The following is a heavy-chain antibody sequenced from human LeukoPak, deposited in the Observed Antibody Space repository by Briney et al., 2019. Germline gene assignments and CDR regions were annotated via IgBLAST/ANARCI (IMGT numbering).Heavy chain of an antibody. V-gene: IGHV3-30*02. Sequence: PGGSLRLSCAASGFTFNNYGMHWVRQAPGKGLEWVGFIRYDGSNKYYADSVKGRFTISRDNAKNSLYVQMNSLRAEDTAVYYCARDDDYYDSSGYYYDYFDYWGQGTLVTVSS. CDR2: IRYDGSNK. J-gene: IGHJ4*02. CDR1: GFTFNNYG. D-gene: IGHD3-22*01. CDR3: ARDDDYYDSSGYYYDYFDY.